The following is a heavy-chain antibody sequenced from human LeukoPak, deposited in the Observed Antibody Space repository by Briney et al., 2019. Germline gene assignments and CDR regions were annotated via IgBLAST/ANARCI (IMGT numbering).Heavy chain of an antibody. J-gene: IGHJ5*02. D-gene: IGHD3-16*02. CDR1: GYTFTTYD. Sequence: ASVKVSCKASGYTFTTYDINWVRQATGQGFEWMGWVNPDSGNTGYAQNFQGRVTMTRNTSISTAYMELSSLRSDDTAVYYCARADYDYVWGSYRLPDPWGQGTLVTVSS. CDR2: VNPDSGNT. CDR3: ARADYDYVWGSYRLPDP. V-gene: IGHV1-8*01.